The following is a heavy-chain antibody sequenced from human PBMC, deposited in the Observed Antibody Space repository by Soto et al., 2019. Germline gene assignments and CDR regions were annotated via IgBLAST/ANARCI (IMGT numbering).Heavy chain of an antibody. D-gene: IGHD3-3*01. J-gene: IGHJ6*02. CDR2: IYHSGST. Sequence: LSLTCAVSGGSISSSNWWSWVRQPPGKGLEWIGEIYHSGSTNYNPSLKSRVTISVDKSKNQFSLKLSSVTAADTAVYYCAREVDFYDFWSGYRVYYGMDVWGQGTTVTVSS. V-gene: IGHV4-4*02. CDR1: GGSISSSNW. CDR3: AREVDFYDFWSGYRVYYGMDV.